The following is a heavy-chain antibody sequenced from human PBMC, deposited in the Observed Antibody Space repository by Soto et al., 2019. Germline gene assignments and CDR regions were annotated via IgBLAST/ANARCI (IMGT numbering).Heavy chain of an antibody. CDR1: DDSINSDKYY. D-gene: IGHD2-15*01. CDR3: ARDVNYCSDGSCSYYFDY. CDR2: IYYRGNA. V-gene: IGHV4-39*02. Sequence: SETLSLTCSVSDDSINSDKYYWGWIRQPPGKGLEWIGSIYYRGNAYYNPSLQTRVTISLDTSKNQFSLKLSSVTAADTAVYYCARDVNYCSDGSCSYYFDYWGQGTLVTVSS. J-gene: IGHJ4*02.